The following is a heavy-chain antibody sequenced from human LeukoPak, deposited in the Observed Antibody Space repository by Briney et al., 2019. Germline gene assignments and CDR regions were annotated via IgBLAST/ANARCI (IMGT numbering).Heavy chain of an antibody. CDR1: GFIFSGYW. CDR3: ARGPMGKNYFDY. V-gene: IGHV3-74*01. CDR2: SNSDGSRT. J-gene: IGHJ4*02. D-gene: IGHD7-27*01. Sequence: TGGSLRLSCAASGFIFSGYWMHWVRQGPGKGLLWVSRSNSDGSRTDYADSVKGRFTISRDNAKNRLYLQMNSLRADGTAVYYCARGPMGKNYFDYWGQGTLVTVSS.